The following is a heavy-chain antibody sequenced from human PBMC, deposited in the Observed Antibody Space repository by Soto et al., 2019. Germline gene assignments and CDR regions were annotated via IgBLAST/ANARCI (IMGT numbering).Heavy chain of an antibody. V-gene: IGHV3-23*01. CDR1: GFSFSNYA. D-gene: IGHD2-2*01. CDR3: AKSRSSTTSCFGS. J-gene: IGHJ5*02. Sequence: EVHLLESGGGLVQPGGSLRLSCAASGFSFSNYAMTWVRRAPGKGLEWVSAISASGGGTFYADSVKGRFIISRDSSKSTLYLQMNSLRVEDTAVYYCAKSRSSTTSCFGSWGQGTLVTVSS. CDR2: ISASGGGT.